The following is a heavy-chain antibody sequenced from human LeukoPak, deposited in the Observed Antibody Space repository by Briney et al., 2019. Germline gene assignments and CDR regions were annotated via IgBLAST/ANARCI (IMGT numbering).Heavy chain of an antibody. CDR2: ISGGGGST. V-gene: IGHV3-23*01. Sequence: GGSLRLSCAASGFTFRNYVMSWVRQAPGKGLEWVSTISGGGGSTYYADSVKGRFTISRDNSKNTLYLQMNSLRAGDTAVFYCAKEYNWNYEYWGQGTLVTVSS. CDR1: GFTFRNYV. CDR3: AKEYNWNYEY. J-gene: IGHJ4*02. D-gene: IGHD1-7*01.